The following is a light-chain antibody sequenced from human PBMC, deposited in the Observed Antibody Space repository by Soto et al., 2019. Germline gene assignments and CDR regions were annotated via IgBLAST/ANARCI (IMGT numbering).Light chain of an antibody. J-gene: IGKJ4*01. CDR3: QHRSNWPLT. CDR1: QSVSSY. V-gene: IGKV3-11*01. CDR2: DAS. Sequence: EIVLTQSPATMSLSPGERATLSCRASQSVSSYLAWYQQKPGQAPRLLIYDASNRATGIPARFSGSGSGTDFTLTISSLEPEDFAVYYCQHRSNWPLTFGGGTKVEIK.